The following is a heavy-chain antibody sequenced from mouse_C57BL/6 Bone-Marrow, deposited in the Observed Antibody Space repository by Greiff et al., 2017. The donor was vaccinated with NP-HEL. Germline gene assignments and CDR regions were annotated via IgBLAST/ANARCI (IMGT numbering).Heavy chain of an antibody. CDR2: IDPSDSYT. CDR3: TRADYSSREWYFEV. D-gene: IGHD1-3*01. J-gene: IGHJ1*01. CDR1: GSTFTSYW. Sequence: VQLQQPGAELVMPGASVKLSCKASGSTFTSYWMHWVKQRPGQGLEWIGEIDPSDSYTLYNLKFKGKSTLTVDKSSSTAYMLHSGLTAEDSTVYCGTRADYSSREWYFEVWGQGTTLTVSS. V-gene: IGHV1-69*01.